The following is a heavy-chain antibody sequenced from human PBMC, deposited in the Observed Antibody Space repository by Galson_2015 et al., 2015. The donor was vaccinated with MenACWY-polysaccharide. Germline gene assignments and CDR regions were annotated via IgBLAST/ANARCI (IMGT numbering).Heavy chain of an antibody. CDR1: GYTFTSYD. J-gene: IGHJ4*02. Sequence: SVKVSCKASGYTFTSYDINWVRQAPGQGLEWMGWMNPNSSNTGYAQRFQGRFTMTRNTTISTAYMELSSLRSEDTAVYYCASMGCNSDYWGQGTLVTVSS. D-gene: IGHD2-15*01. CDR2: MNPNSSNT. V-gene: IGHV1-8*02. CDR3: ASMGCNSDY.